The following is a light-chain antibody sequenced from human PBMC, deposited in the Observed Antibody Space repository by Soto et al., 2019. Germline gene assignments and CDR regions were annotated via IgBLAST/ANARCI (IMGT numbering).Light chain of an antibody. CDR3: QQVNFYPT. CDR2: AAS. Sequence: IQLTQSPSSLSASVGDRVTVTCRASRGISTDLAWYQQKPGKAPRLLIYAASTLQSGVPSRFSGSGSGTDFTLTSSSLQPEDFATYYCQQVNFYPTFGQGTKLEIK. V-gene: IGKV1-9*01. J-gene: IGKJ2*01. CDR1: RGISTD.